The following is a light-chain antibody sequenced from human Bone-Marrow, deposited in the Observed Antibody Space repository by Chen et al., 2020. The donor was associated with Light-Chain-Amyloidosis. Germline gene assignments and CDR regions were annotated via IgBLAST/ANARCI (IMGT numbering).Light chain of an antibody. CDR2: RDT. Sequence: SYELTQPPLVSVSPRLTARITCSGDDLPTKYAYWYQQKPGQAPVLVIHRDTERPSGISERFSGSSSGTTATLTISGVQAEDEADYHCQSADSSGTYEVIFGGGTKLTVL. CDR1: DLPTKY. J-gene: IGLJ2*01. CDR3: QSADSSGTYEVI. V-gene: IGLV3-25*03.